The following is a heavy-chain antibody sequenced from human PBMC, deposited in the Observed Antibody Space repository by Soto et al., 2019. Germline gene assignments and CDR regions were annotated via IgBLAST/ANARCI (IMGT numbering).Heavy chain of an antibody. CDR2: ISSSSSYI. V-gene: IGHV3-21*01. J-gene: IGHJ4*02. CDR1: GFTFSSYA. CDR3: ARDPSTGYSSGLVDY. Sequence: GGSLRLSCAASGFTFSSYAMSWLRQAPGKGLEWVSSISSSSSYIYYADSVKGRFTISRDNAKNSLYLQMNSLRAEDTAVYYCARDPSTGYSSGLVDYWGQGTLVTVST. D-gene: IGHD6-19*01.